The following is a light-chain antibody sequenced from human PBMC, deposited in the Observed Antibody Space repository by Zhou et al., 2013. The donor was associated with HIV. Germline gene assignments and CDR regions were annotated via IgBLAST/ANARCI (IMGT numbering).Light chain of an antibody. J-gene: IGKJ2*01. CDR3: QQYDTWPS. V-gene: IGKV3-15*01. CDR1: HSIDSN. Sequence: DIVLSQSPGTLSLSPGESTTLSCRASHSIDSNLAWYQQKPGQSPRLLIYGASIRTTGVPARFSGSGSGRDFTLTISGLQSEDFALYYCQQYDTWPSFGQGTKLQIK. CDR2: GAS.